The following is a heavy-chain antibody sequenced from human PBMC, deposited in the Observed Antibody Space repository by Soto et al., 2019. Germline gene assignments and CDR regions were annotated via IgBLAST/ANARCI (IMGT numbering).Heavy chain of an antibody. CDR3: GRAVSIVGITVDY. V-gene: IGHV3-30-3*01. CDR1: GFTFSRYA. Sequence: QVQLVESGGGVVQPGRSLRLSCAASGFTFSRYAMHWVRQAPGKGLEWVAVISYDDGSNDYYADSVKGRLTISRDNSKNTLYLQIHSLRTDDTAVYYCGRAVSIVGITVDYWGQGTLVTVSS. J-gene: IGHJ4*02. D-gene: IGHD1-26*01. CDR2: ISYDDGSND.